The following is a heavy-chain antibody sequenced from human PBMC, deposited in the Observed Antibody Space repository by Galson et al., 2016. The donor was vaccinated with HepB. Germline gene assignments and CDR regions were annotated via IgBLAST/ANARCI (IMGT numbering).Heavy chain of an antibody. CDR2: IYTSGST. CDR1: GGSISSYY. D-gene: IGHD3-10*01. CDR3: ARVLGGSGSYYFGQGNWFNP. V-gene: IGHV4-4*07. J-gene: IGHJ5*02. Sequence: TLSLTCTVSGGSISSYYWSWIRQPAGKGLEWIGRIYTSGSTNYNPSLKSRVTMSVDTSKNQFSLKLSSVTAADTAVYYCARVLGGSGSYYFGQGNWFNPWGQGTLVTVSS.